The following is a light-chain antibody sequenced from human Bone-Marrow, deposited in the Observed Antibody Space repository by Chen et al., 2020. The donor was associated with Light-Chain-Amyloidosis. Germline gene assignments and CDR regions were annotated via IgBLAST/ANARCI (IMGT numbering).Light chain of an antibody. CDR2: DTS. V-gene: IGKV3-11*01. Sequence: EIVVTQSPATLSLSPGERATLSCRVSQSVGTYLGCYQQKPGQAPRLVISDTSNRATGIPARFSGRGSETDFTLTISSLEPEDFAVYYCHQRRSWPLTFGGGTKVE. J-gene: IGKJ4*01. CDR1: QSVGTY. CDR3: HQRRSWPLT.